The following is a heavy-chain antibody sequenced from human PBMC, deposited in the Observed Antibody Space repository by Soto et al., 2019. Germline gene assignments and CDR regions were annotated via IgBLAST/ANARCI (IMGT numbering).Heavy chain of an antibody. D-gene: IGHD6-13*01. CDR1: GFTFSSHV. CDR2: ASARNTNT. V-gene: IGHV3-23*01. CDR3: AIDVTSSGPRGYSSSWYGWFDP. J-gene: IGHJ5*02. Sequence: EVQLLESGGGLVQPGGSLRLSCAASGFTFSSHVMSWVRQAPGRGLEWVAAASARNTNTYYADSVKGRFTISRDRSKSTVYLHLYSRRVEDTAVHHCAIDVTSSGPRGYSSSWYGWFDPWGQRTLIVVSS.